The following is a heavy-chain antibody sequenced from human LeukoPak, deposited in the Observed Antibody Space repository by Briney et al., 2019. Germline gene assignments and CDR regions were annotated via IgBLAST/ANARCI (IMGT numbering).Heavy chain of an antibody. CDR3: ASQTVTTRS. CDR1: GGSFSGYY. D-gene: IGHD4-11*01. Sequence: PSETLSLTCAVYGGSFSGYYWSLIRQPPGKGLEWIGETNHSGSTNYNPSLKSRVTISVDTSKNQFSLKLSSVTAADTAVYYCASQTVTTRSWGQGTLVTVSS. J-gene: IGHJ4*02. V-gene: IGHV4-34*01. CDR2: TNHSGST.